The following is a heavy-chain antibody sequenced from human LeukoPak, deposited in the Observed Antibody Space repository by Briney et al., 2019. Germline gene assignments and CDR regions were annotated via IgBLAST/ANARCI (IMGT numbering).Heavy chain of an antibody. D-gene: IGHD2-2*02. CDR3: ARVPGPYTTSRFDY. J-gene: IGHJ4*02. CDR1: GYTFTGYY. V-gene: IGHV1-2*02. Sequence: ASMKVSCKTSGYTFTGYYLHWVRQAPGQGLEWRGRIDPDSGATHHAQKCQSRATVTRDTSITTVYMELSGLTSDDTAVYYCARVPGPYTTSRFDYWGQGTLVTVSS. CDR2: IDPDSGAT.